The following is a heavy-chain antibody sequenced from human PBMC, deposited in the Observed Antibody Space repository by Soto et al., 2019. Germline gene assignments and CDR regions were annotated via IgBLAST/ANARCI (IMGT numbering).Heavy chain of an antibody. V-gene: IGHV3-30-3*01. CDR2: ISYDGSNK. J-gene: IGHJ4*02. CDR1: GFTFSSYA. CDR3: ARVRDSSGWGTFDY. Sequence: VQLLESGGGLVQPGGSLRLSCAASGFTFSSYAMHWVRQAPGKGLEWVAVISYDGSNKYYADSVKGRFTISRDNSKNTLYLQMNSLRAEDTAVYYCARVRDSSGWGTFDYWGQGTLVTVSS. D-gene: IGHD3-22*01.